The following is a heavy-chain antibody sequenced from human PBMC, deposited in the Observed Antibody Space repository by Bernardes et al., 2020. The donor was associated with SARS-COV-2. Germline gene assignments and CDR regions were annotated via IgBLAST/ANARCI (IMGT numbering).Heavy chain of an antibody. CDR3: AIPAAIGDNWFDP. D-gene: IGHD2-2*01. J-gene: IGHJ5*02. Sequence: GGSLRLSCAASGFTFSGYWMHWVRQAPGKGLVWVSRINSDGSITTYADSVKGRFTISRDNAKNTLYLQMNSLRAEDSAVYYCAIPAAIGDNWFDPWGQGTLVTVSS. CDR2: INSDGSIT. V-gene: IGHV3-74*01. CDR1: GFTFSGYW.